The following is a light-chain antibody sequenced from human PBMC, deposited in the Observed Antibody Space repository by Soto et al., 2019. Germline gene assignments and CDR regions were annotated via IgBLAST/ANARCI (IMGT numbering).Light chain of an antibody. Sequence: EIVMAQSPATLSVSPGERATLSCRASQSINSNLAWNQQMPGQAPRLLIYGASTRATGIPARFSGSGSGTEFTLTISSLQSEDFAVYFCQQYNNWPRTFGQGTKVEIK. CDR2: GAS. J-gene: IGKJ1*01. CDR1: QSINSN. CDR3: QQYNNWPRT. V-gene: IGKV3-15*01.